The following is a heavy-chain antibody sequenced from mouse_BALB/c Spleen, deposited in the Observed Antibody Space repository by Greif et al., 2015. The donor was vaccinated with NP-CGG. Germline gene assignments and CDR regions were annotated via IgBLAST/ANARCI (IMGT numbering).Heavy chain of an antibody. V-gene: IGHV5-6*01. CDR3: ARQSNGYFDV. J-gene: IGHJ1*01. CDR1: GFTFSSYG. Sequence: EVKLVESGGDLVKPGGSLKLSCAASGFTFSSYGMSWVRQTPDKRLEWVATISSGGSYTYYPDSVKGRFTISRDNAKNTLYLQMSSLKSEDTAMYYCARQSNGYFDVWGAGTTVTVSS. CDR2: ISSGGSYT.